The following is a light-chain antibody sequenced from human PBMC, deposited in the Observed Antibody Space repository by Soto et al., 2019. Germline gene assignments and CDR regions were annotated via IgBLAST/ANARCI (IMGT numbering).Light chain of an antibody. CDR1: TSNIGRNT. V-gene: IGLV1-44*01. CDR2: SNN. J-gene: IGLJ2*01. Sequence: QSVLTQPPSASGNPGQRVTISCSGSTSNIGRNTVHWYQQLTGTAPKLLIYSNNQRPSGVPDRFSGSKSGTSASLAISGLRSEDEADYYCGAWDDSLTGVVFGGGTKLTVL. CDR3: GAWDDSLTGVV.